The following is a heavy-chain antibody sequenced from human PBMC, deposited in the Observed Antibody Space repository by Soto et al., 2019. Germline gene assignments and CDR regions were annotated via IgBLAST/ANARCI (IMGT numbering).Heavy chain of an antibody. Sequence: GGSLRLSCTASGFTFGDYAMSWFRQAPGKGLEWVGFIRSKAYGGTTEYAASVKGRFTISRDDSKSIAYLQMNSLKTEDTAVYYCTRPRDYGSGSSPYYFDYWGQGTLVTVS. J-gene: IGHJ4*02. CDR3: TRPRDYGSGSSPYYFDY. D-gene: IGHD3-10*01. CDR1: GFTFGDYA. CDR2: IRSKAYGGTT. V-gene: IGHV3-49*03.